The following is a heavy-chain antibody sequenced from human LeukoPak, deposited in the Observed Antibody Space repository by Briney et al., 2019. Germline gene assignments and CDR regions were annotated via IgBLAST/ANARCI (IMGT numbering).Heavy chain of an antibody. CDR1: GGSISSSSYS. Sequence: SETLSLTCTVSGGSISSSSYSWGWIRQPPGKGLEWIGSIYYSGSTYYNPSLKSRVTISVDTSKNQFSLKLSSVTAADTAVYYCARLTDCSSTSCCYYYYGMDVWGQGTTVTVSS. D-gene: IGHD2-2*01. CDR3: ARLTDCSSTSCCYYYYGMDV. V-gene: IGHV4-39*01. J-gene: IGHJ6*02. CDR2: IYYSGST.